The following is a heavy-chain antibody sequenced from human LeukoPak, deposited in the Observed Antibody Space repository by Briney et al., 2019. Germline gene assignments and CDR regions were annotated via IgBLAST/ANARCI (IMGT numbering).Heavy chain of an antibody. D-gene: IGHD3-10*01. CDR1: GYSFSSYG. J-gene: IGHJ6*03. V-gene: IGHV1-18*01. CDR2: ISPYKDYP. CDR3: ARADGGYFYYYMDV. Sequence: ASVKVSCEASGYSFSSYGISWVRQAPGQGLEWMGWISPYKDYPTYAQNLQGRVTMTIDTSTSTGYMELRSLGSDDTAVYYCARADGGYFYYYMDVWGNGTTVTVSS.